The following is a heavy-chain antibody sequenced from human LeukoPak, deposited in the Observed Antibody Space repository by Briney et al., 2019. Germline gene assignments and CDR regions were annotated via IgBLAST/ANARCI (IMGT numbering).Heavy chain of an antibody. J-gene: IGHJ5*02. V-gene: IGHV4-30-4*01. D-gene: IGHD3-10*01. Sequence: SETLSLTCTVSGGSISSDDYYWSWIRQPPGKGLEWIGYIYYSGSTYYNPSLKSRVTISVDTSKNQFSLKLSSVTAADTAVYYCARGANYYGSGSYANWFDPWGQGTLVTVSS. CDR2: IYYSGST. CDR3: ARGANYYGSGSYANWFDP. CDR1: GGSISSDDYY.